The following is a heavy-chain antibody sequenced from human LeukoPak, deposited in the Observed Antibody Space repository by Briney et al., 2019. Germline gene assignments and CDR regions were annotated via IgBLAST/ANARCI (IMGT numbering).Heavy chain of an antibody. Sequence: PSEALSLTCTVSSGSISSYYWSWIRQPAGKGLEWIGRIYTSGTTNYNPSLKSRVTMSVDTSRNQFSLKLSSVTAADTAVYYCARGPHCGGDCYFAYWGQGTLVTVSS. CDR2: IYTSGTT. J-gene: IGHJ4*02. CDR3: ARGPHCGGDCYFAY. CDR1: SGSISSYY. V-gene: IGHV4-4*07. D-gene: IGHD2-21*01.